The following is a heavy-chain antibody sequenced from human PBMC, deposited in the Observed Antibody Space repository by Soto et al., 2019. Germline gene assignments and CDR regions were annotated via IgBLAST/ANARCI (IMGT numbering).Heavy chain of an antibody. V-gene: IGHV4-34*01. Sequence: QVQLQQWGAGLLKPSETLSLTCAVYGGSFSGYYWSWIRQPPGKGLEWIGEINHSGSTNYNPSLKSRVTISVDTSKNQFSLTLSSVTAADTAVYYCARGSGYSSSSKPFDYWGQGTLVTVSS. D-gene: IGHD6-13*01. CDR2: INHSGST. CDR1: GGSFSGYY. J-gene: IGHJ4*02. CDR3: ARGSGYSSSSKPFDY.